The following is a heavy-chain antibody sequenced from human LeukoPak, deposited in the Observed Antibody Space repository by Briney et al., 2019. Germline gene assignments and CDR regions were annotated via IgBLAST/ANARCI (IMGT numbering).Heavy chain of an antibody. V-gene: IGHV1-2*02. D-gene: IGHD3-22*01. J-gene: IGHJ4*02. CDR2: INPNSGGT. CDR1: GYTFTGYY. Sequence: ASVNVSCKASGYTFTGYYLHWVRQSPGQGLEWMGWINPNSGGTNYAQKFQGRVTMTRDTPISTAYLELSSLRSDDTAVYYCAKIRDYFDSSGYYYDYWGQGTLVTVSS. CDR3: AKIRDYFDSSGYYYDY.